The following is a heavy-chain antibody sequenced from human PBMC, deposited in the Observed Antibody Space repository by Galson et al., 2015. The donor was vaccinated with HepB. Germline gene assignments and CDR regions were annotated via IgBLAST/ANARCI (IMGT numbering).Heavy chain of an antibody. J-gene: IGHJ4*02. D-gene: IGHD3-22*01. V-gene: IGHV1-46*03. CDR1: GYTFTSYY. Sequence: SVKVSCKASGYTFTSYYMHWVRQAPGQGLEWMGIINPSGGSTSYAQKFQGRVTMTRDTSTSTVYMELSSLRSEDTAVYYCARDYYDSSGYYPEFDYWGQGALVTVSS. CDR2: INPSGGST. CDR3: ARDYYDSSGYYPEFDY.